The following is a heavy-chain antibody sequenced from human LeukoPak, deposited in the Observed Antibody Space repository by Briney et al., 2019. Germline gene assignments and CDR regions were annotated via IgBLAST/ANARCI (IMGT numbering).Heavy chain of an antibody. V-gene: IGHV4-59*01. CDR3: ARDRLGMATIT. D-gene: IGHD5-24*01. CDR2: IYYSGST. Sequence: SETLSLTCTVSGGSISSYYWSWIRQPPGKGLEWIGYIYYSGSTNYNPSLKSRVTISVDTSKNQFSLKLSSVTAADTAVYYCARDRLGMATITWGQGTLVTVSS. CDR1: GGSISSYY. J-gene: IGHJ5*02.